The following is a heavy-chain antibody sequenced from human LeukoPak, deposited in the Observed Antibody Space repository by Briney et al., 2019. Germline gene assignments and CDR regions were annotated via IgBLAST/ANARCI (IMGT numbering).Heavy chain of an antibody. D-gene: IGHD3-22*01. J-gene: IGHJ4*02. CDR3: ARDRVHYDSETHFDY. V-gene: IGHV1-2*02. Sequence: ASVKVSCKASGYTFTGYYMHWVRQAPGQGLEWMGWINPNSGGTNYAQKFQGRVTMTRDTSISTAYMELSRLRSDDTAVYYCARDRVHYDSETHFDYWGQGTLVTVS. CDR2: INPNSGGT. CDR1: GYTFTGYY.